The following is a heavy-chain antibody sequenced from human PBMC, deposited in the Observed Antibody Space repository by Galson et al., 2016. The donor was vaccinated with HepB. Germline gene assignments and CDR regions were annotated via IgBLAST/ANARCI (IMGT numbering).Heavy chain of an antibody. CDR2: ISYDGSTT. D-gene: IGHD6-19*01. Sequence: SLRLSCAASGFTFSNYAMHWVRQAPGKGLEWVAVISYDGSTTYYADSVKGRFTISRDNSKNTLHLQMNSLRAEDTAVYYCARAIAVADPFDYWGQGTLVTVSS. V-gene: IGHV3-30-3*01. CDR1: GFTFSNYA. CDR3: ARAIAVADPFDY. J-gene: IGHJ4*02.